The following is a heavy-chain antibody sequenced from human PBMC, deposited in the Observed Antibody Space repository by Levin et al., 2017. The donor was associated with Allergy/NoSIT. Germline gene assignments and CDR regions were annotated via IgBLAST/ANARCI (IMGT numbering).Heavy chain of an antibody. CDR3: ASHDSSGYYYFDY. J-gene: IGHJ4*02. Sequence: GASVKVSCKGSGYSFTSYWIGWVRQMPGKGLEWMGIIYPGDSDTRYSPSFQGQVTISADKSISTAYLQWSSLKASDTAMYYCASHDSSGYYYFDYWGQGTLVTVSS. CDR2: IYPGDSDT. D-gene: IGHD3-22*01. CDR1: GYSFTSYW. V-gene: IGHV5-51*01.